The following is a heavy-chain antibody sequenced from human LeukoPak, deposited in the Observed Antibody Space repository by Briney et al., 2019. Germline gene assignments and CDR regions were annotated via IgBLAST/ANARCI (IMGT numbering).Heavy chain of an antibody. D-gene: IGHD6-13*01. CDR3: ARGGIAAAQDY. CDR1: GGSFSGYY. Sequence: PSETLSLTCAVYGGSFSGYYWSWIRQPPGKGLEWIGEINHSGSTNYSPSLKSRVTISVDTSKNQFSLKLSSVTAADTAVYYCARGGIAAAQDYWGQGTLVTVSS. V-gene: IGHV4-34*01. CDR2: INHSGST. J-gene: IGHJ4*02.